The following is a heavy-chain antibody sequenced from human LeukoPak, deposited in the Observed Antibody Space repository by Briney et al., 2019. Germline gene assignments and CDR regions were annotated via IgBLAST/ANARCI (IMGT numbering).Heavy chain of an antibody. CDR1: GFTFSSYS. D-gene: IGHD3-10*01. CDR3: ARDRGGWFGGHAFDI. J-gene: IGHJ3*02. CDR2: ISSSSSYI. V-gene: IGHV3-21*01. Sequence: PGGSLRLSCAASGFTFSSYSMNWVRQAPGKGLEWVSSISSSSSYIYYADSVKGRFTISRDNAKNSLYLQTNSLRAEDTAVYYCARDRGGWFGGHAFDIWGQGTMVTVSS.